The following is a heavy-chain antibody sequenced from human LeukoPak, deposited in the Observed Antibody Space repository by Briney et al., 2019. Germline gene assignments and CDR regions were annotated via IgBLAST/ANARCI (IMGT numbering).Heavy chain of an antibody. CDR3: ARDHDYYDNSTSDY. CDR2: IYNSGST. J-gene: IGHJ4*02. CDR1: GFTASSNY. V-gene: IGHV3-66*01. Sequence: PGGSLRLSCAASGFTASSNYMNWVRQAPWEGLEWVSIIYNSGSTYYADSVKGRFTISRDNSKNTLYLQMSSLRVEDTAVYYCARDHDYYDNSTSDYWGQGTLVTVSS. D-gene: IGHD3-22*01.